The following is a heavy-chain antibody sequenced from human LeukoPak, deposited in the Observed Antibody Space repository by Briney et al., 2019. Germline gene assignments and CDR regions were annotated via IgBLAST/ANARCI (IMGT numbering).Heavy chain of an antibody. D-gene: IGHD3-10*01. CDR2: IASDGST. CDR3: VRDFLGESGAGGY. J-gene: IGHJ4*02. CDR1: GFTFSSYW. Sequence: GGSLRLSCAASGFTFSSYWMHWVRQAPGKGLVWVSRIASDGSTVYADSVKGRFTISRDNAENSLYMQMNSLRAEDTGVYYCVRDFLGESGAGGYWGQGTLVTVSS. V-gene: IGHV3-74*01.